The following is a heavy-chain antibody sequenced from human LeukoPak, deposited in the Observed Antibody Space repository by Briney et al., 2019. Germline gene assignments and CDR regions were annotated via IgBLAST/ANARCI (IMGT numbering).Heavy chain of an antibody. CDR2: IYHSGST. V-gene: IGHV4-38-2*02. CDR3: AGFPGIAAAGTGGEEYYFDY. J-gene: IGHJ4*02. D-gene: IGHD6-13*01. Sequence: PSETLSLTCTVSGYSISSGYYWGWIRQPPGKGLEWIGSIYHSGSTYYNPSLKSRVTISVDTSKNQFSLKLSSVTAADTAVYYCAGFPGIAAAGTGGEEYYFDYWGQGTLVTVSS. CDR1: GYSISSGYY.